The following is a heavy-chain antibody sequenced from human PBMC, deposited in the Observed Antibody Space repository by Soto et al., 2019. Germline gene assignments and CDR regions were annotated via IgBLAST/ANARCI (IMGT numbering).Heavy chain of an antibody. CDR1: GFTFNNYA. CDR2: LSGSGGST. V-gene: IGHV3-23*01. D-gene: IGHD3-10*01. CDR3: AKGAYGSGKNYFDY. Sequence: EVQLFESGGCLVQPGGSLRLSFTASGFTFNNYAMTWVRQAPGKGLEWVSGLSGSGGSTYYADAVKGRFTISRDNSKNTLFLQLNSLGAEDTAVYYCAKGAYGSGKNYFDYWGQGTLVTVSS. J-gene: IGHJ4*02.